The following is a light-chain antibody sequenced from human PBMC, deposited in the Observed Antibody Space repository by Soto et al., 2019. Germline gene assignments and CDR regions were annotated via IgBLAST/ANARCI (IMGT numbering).Light chain of an antibody. CDR3: SSYTSSSTLDV. CDR2: DVS. Sequence: QSVLTQPASVSGSPGQSITISCTGTSSDVGGYNYVSWYQQHPGKAPKLMIYDVSNRPSGVSNLFSGSKSGNTASLTISGLQAEDEADYYCSSYTSSSTLDVFGTGTKLTVL. CDR1: SSDVGGYNY. J-gene: IGLJ1*01. V-gene: IGLV2-14*01.